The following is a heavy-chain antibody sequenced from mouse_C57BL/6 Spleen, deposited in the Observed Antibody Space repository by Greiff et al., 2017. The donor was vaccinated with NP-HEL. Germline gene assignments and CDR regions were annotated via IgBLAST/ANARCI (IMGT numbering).Heavy chain of an antibody. J-gene: IGHJ2*01. V-gene: IGHV3-6*01. CDR1: GYSITSGYY. D-gene: IGHD2-1*01. Sequence: EVQRVESGPGLVKPSQSLSLTCSVTGYSITSGYYWNWIRQFPGNKLEWMGYISYDGSTNYNPSLNNRISITRDTSKNQFFLKLNSVTTKDTATYYCAREYGNYYFDYWGQGTTLTVSS. CDR3: AREYGNYYFDY. CDR2: ISYDGST.